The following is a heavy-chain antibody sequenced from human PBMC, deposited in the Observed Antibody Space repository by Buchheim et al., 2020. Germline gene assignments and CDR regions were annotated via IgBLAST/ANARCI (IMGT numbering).Heavy chain of an antibody. J-gene: IGHJ4*02. CDR1: GFTFSSHW. CDR3: AGRRGGYSYGNDY. Sequence: EVQLVESGGDLVQPGGSLRLSCAASGFTFSSHWMSWVRQAPGKGLEWVANIKQDGSEKYYVDSVKGRFPISRDHAKNSLYLQMNSLRAEDTAVYYCAGRRGGYSYGNDYWGQGTL. CDR2: IKQDGSEK. V-gene: IGHV3-7*04. D-gene: IGHD5-18*01.